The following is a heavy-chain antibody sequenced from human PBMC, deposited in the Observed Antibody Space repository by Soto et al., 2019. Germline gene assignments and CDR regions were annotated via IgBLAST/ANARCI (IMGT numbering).Heavy chain of an antibody. J-gene: IGHJ5*02. CDR1: GGSISSYY. V-gene: IGHV4-59*01. CDR3: ARYGYGSSWYNWFDP. Sequence: SETLSLTCTVSGGSISSYYWSWIRQPPGKGLEWIGYIYYSGSTNYNPSLKSRVTISVDTSKNQFSLKLSSVTAADTAVYYCARYGYGSSWYNWFDPWGQGTLVTVSS. CDR2: IYYSGST. D-gene: IGHD6-13*01.